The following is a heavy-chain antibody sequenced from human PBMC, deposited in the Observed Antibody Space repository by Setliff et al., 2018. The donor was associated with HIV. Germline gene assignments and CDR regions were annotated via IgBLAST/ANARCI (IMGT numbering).Heavy chain of an antibody. V-gene: IGHV1-2*04. CDR1: GGTFSGYV. D-gene: IGHD1-26*01. Sequence: ASVKVSCKASGGTFSGYVISWVRQAPGQGLEWMGGFIPVLHITNYAQKFQGWVTMTRDTSISTAYMELSRLRSDDTAVYYCARRMELADAFDIWGQGTMVTVSS. CDR3: ARRMELADAFDI. J-gene: IGHJ3*02. CDR2: FIPVLHIT.